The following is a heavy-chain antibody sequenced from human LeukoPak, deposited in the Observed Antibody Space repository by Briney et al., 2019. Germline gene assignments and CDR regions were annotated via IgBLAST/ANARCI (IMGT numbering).Heavy chain of an antibody. V-gene: IGHV4-59*01. CDR1: GGSISSYY. Sequence: SETLSLTCTVSGGSISSYYWSRIRQPPGKGLEWIGYIYYSGSTNYNPSLKSRVTISVDTSKNQFSVKLSSVTAADTAVYYCARDPGYSSGWFDYWGQGTLVTVSS. D-gene: IGHD6-19*01. CDR3: ARDPGYSSGWFDY. J-gene: IGHJ4*02. CDR2: IYYSGST.